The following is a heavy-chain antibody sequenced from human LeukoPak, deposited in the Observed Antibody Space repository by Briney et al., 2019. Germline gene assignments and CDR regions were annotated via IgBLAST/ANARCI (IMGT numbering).Heavy chain of an antibody. V-gene: IGHV4-34*01. D-gene: IGHD3-22*01. CDR1: GGSFSGYY. Sequence: PSETLSLTCAVYGGSFSGYYWSWIRQPPGKGLEWIGEINHSGSTNYNPSLKSRVTISVDTSKNQFSLKLSSVTAADTAVYYCARDGEFRYYYDSSGYYFDYWGKGTLVTVSS. J-gene: IGHJ4*02. CDR3: ARDGEFRYYYDSSGYYFDY. CDR2: INHSGST.